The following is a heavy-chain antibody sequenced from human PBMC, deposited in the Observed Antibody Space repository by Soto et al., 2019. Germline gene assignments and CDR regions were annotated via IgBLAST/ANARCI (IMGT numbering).Heavy chain of an antibody. J-gene: IGHJ6*02. CDR2: IYPGDSDT. CDR1: GYSFTSYW. CDR3: ARHGSGSYYGYYYYGMDV. D-gene: IGHD3-10*01. V-gene: IGHV5-51*01. Sequence: GESLKISCKGSGYSFTSYWIGWVRQMPGKGLEWMGIIYPGDSDTRYSPSFQGQVTISADKSISTAYLQWSSLKASDTAMYYCARHGSGSYYGYYYYGMDVWGQGTTVTVSS.